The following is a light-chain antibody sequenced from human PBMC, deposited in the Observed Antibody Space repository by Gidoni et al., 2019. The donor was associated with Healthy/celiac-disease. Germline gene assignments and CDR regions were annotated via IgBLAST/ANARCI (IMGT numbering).Light chain of an antibody. CDR2: GAS. CDR1: QSVSSSY. Sequence: EIVLTQSPGTLSLSPGERATRSCRASQSVSSSYLAWYQQKPGPAPRLLIYGASSRATGIPDRFSGSGSGTDFTLTISRLEPEDFAVYYCQQYGSSPMYTLGQGTKLEIK. V-gene: IGKV3-20*01. CDR3: QQYGSSPMYT. J-gene: IGKJ2*01.